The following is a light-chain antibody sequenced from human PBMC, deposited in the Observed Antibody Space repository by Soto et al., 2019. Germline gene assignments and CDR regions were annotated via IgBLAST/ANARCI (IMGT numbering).Light chain of an antibody. CDR1: QSVSSSY. CDR2: GAS. Sequence: EIVLTQSPGTLSLSPGERVTLSCMASQSVSSSYLAWYKKKPGQAPRLIIYGASSRATGIPDRLRGSGSGIAFTLTLSRLEREDGAVDDGQQYGSSPWTFGQGTKVDIK. V-gene: IGKV3-20*01. J-gene: IGKJ1*01. CDR3: QQYGSSPWT.